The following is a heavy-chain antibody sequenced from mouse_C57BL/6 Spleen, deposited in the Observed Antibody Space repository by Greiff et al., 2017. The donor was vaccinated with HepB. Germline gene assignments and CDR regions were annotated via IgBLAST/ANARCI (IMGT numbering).Heavy chain of an antibody. CDR1: GYTFTSYW. D-gene: IGHD1-1*01. CDR2: IHPNSGST. CDR3: ARPDYGSSPAWFAY. V-gene: IGHV1-64*01. Sequence: QVQLQQPGAELVKPGALVKLSCKASGYTFTSYWMHWVKQRPGQGLEWIGMIHPNSGSTNYNEKFKSKATLTVDKSSSTAYMQLSSLTSEDSAVYYCARPDYGSSPAWFAYWGQGTLVTVSA. J-gene: IGHJ3*01.